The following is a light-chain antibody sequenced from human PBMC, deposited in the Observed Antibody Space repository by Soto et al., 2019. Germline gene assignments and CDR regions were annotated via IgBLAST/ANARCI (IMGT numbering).Light chain of an antibody. CDR2: KAS. CDR3: QQYNDNWT. V-gene: IGKV1-5*03. CDR1: QSISSW. J-gene: IGKJ1*01. Sequence: DIQMTQSPSTLSASVGDRVTITCRAMQSISSWLAWYPQKTGQAHKLLIYKASTLQSGVPSRFSGSGSGTEFTLAISSLQPDDSTTYYCQQYNDNWTFGQGTKVEIK.